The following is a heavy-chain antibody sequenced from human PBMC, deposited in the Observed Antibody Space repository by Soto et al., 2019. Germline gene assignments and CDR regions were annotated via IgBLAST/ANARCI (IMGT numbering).Heavy chain of an antibody. V-gene: IGHV1-18*01. CDR2: ISAYNGNT. Sequence: ASVKVSCKASGYTFTSYGISWVRQAPGQGLEWMGWISAYNGNTNYAQKLQGRVTMTTDTSTSTACMELRSLRSDDTAVYYCARDWPKLSATLRFFDYWGQGTLVTVSS. D-gene: IGHD2-15*01. J-gene: IGHJ4*02. CDR3: ARDWPKLSATLRFFDY. CDR1: GYTFTSYG.